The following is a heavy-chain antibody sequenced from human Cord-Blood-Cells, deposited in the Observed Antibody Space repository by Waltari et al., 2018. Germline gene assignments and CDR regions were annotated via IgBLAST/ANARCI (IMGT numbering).Heavy chain of an antibody. D-gene: IGHD2-15*01. CDR1: GGSFSGYY. V-gene: IGHV4-34*01. Sequence: QVQLQQWGAGLLKPSETLSLTCAVYGGSFSGYYWSWIRQPPGKGLEWIGEINHSGSTNYNPSLKSRVTISVDTSKNQFSLKLSSVTAADTAVYYCASYSVNGVESEWGQGTLVTVSS. CDR3: ASYSVNGVESE. J-gene: IGHJ4*02. CDR2: INHSGST.